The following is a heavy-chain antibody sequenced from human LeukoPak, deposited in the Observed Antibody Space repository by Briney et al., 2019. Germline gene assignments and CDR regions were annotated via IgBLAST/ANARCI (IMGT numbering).Heavy chain of an antibody. D-gene: IGHD5/OR15-5a*01. CDR3: ARGGPVKSIYDPHWYDP. J-gene: IGHJ5*02. CDR1: GFTFSSYS. V-gene: IGHV3-48*01. Sequence: GGSLRLSCAASGFTFSSYSMNWVRQAPGKGLEWVSYISSSSSTIYYADSVKGRFTISRDNAKNSLYLQMNSLRAEDTAVYFCARGGPVKSIYDPHWYDPWGQGALVTVSS. CDR2: ISSSSSTI.